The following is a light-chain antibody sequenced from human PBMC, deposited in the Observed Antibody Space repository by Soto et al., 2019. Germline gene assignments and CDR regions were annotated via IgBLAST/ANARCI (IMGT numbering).Light chain of an antibody. V-gene: IGKV3-20*01. Sequence: EIVLTQSPGTLSFSPGERDTLSCRASQSVSSSYLAWYQQKPGQAPRLLIYGASSRATGMPDRFSGSVSGTDFTLTIIRLEPEDFAVYYCQQYGSSPRTFGQRTKLEIK. CDR1: QSVSSSY. CDR3: QQYGSSPRT. CDR2: GAS. J-gene: IGKJ2*01.